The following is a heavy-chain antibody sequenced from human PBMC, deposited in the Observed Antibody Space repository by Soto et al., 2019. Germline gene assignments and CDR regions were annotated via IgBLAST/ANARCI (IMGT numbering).Heavy chain of an antibody. CDR1: GFALSSFD. J-gene: IGHJ5*02. V-gene: IGHV3-23*01. Sequence: GGSLRLSCEASGFALSSFDMSWVRQAPGKGLEWFSAISGSGGTTYYADSVKGRFTISRDNSRNTVYLQMSSLRADDSALYYCAKSRQGYGYYEFDNWGQGTLVTVSS. CDR2: ISGSGGTT. D-gene: IGHD5-18*01. CDR3: AKSRQGYGYYEFDN.